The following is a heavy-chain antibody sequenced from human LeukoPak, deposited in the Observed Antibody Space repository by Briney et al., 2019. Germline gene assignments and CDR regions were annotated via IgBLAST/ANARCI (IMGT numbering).Heavy chain of an antibody. J-gene: IGHJ4*02. V-gene: IGHV3-48*02. CDR1: GFTFSSYT. CDR3: ARAERGADY. Sequence: GGSLRLSCAASGFTFSSYTMSWVRQAPGKGLEWVSCISSSSSTIYYADSVKGRFTISRDNAKNSLSLQMNSLRDEDTAVYYCARAERGADYWGQGTLVTVSS. D-gene: IGHD1-1*01. CDR2: ISSSSSTI.